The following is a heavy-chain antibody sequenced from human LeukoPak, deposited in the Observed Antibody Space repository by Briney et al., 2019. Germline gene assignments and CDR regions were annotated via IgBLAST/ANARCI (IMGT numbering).Heavy chain of an antibody. Sequence: PSETLSLTCAVYGGSFSDYSWTWIRQLPGKGLEWIGEISHSGSTNYNPSLKSRVTISVDTSKNQFSLKVSSVIAADTAVYYCARPGQLGSLYYGLDVWGQGTTVTVSS. CDR3: ARPGQLGSLYYGLDV. J-gene: IGHJ6*02. CDR2: ISHSGST. CDR1: GGSFSDYS. V-gene: IGHV4-34*01. D-gene: IGHD7-27*01.